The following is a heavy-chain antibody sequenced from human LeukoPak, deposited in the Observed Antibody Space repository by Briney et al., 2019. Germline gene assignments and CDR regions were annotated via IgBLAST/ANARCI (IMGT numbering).Heavy chain of an antibody. Sequence: GGSLRLSCAASGFTVSSNYMSWVRQAPGKGLEWVSVIYSGGSTYYADSVKGRFTISRDNSKNTLYLQMNSLRAEDTAVYYCARGGYGADYYYYYYMDVWGKGTTVTVSS. D-gene: IGHD5-12*01. CDR3: ARGGYGADYYYYYYMDV. CDR2: IYSGGST. V-gene: IGHV3-53*01. J-gene: IGHJ6*03. CDR1: GFTVSSNY.